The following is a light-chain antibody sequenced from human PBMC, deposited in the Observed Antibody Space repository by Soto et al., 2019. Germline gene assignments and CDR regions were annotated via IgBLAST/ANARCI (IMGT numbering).Light chain of an antibody. CDR1: SSDVGAYNY. J-gene: IGLJ3*02. CDR3: TSYAGSNIWV. Sequence: QSVLTQPPSASVSPGQSVTISCTGTSSDVGAYNYVSWYQQYPGKAPKLMIYEVTKRPSGVPDRFSGSKSDKTASLTVSGLQPEDEADYYCTSYAGSNIWVFGGGTKLTVL. CDR2: EVT. V-gene: IGLV2-8*01.